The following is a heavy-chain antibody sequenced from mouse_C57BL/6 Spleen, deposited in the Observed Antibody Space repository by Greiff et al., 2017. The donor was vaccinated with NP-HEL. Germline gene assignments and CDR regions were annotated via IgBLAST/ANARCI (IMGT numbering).Heavy chain of an antibody. J-gene: IGHJ1*03. CDR1: GFTFSDYY. CDR3: ARDLYYYGSSRYFDV. V-gene: IGHV5-16*01. D-gene: IGHD1-1*01. Sequence: EVMLVESEGGLVQPGSSMKLSCTASGFTFSDYYMAWVRQVPEKGLEWVANINYDGSSTYYLDSLKSRFIISRDNAKNILYLQMSSLKSEDTATYYCARDLYYYGSSRYFDVWGTGTTVTVSS. CDR2: INYDGSST.